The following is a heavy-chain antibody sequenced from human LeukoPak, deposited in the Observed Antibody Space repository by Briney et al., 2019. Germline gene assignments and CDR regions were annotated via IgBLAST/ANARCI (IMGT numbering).Heavy chain of an antibody. V-gene: IGHV4-59*08. D-gene: IGHD5-12*01. Sequence: SETLSLTCTVSGGSISSFYWSWIRQPPGKGLEWIGYIYSSGSTNYNPSLKSRVTISVDTSKNQFSLKLSSVSAADTAIYFCARHSRSGSGGYENAFDIWGQGTMVTVSS. CDR3: ARHSRSGSGGYENAFDI. CDR2: IYSSGST. CDR1: GGSISSFY. J-gene: IGHJ3*02.